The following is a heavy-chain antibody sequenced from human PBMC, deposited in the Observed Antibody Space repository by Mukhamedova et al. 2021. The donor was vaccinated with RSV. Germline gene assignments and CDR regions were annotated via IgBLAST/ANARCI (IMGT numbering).Heavy chain of an antibody. V-gene: IGHV3-23*01. Sequence: GLEWVSGISDSGHNTYYLDSVRGRFTISRDNSENTLYLHMNSLRVDDTAVYYCATEVGATDHWGQRTRVTVSS. CDR3: ATEVGATDH. D-gene: IGHD1-26*01. J-gene: IGHJ4*02. CDR2: ISDSGHNT.